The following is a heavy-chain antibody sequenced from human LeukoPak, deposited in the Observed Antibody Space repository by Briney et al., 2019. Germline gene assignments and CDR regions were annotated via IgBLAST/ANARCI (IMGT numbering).Heavy chain of an antibody. Sequence: SETLSLTCAVYGGSFSGYYWSWIRQPPGKGLEWIGEINHSGSTNYNPSLKSRVTISVDTSKNQFSLKLSSGTAADTAVYYCARGRAARFPRFDYWGQGTLVTVSS. J-gene: IGHJ4*02. CDR2: INHSGST. CDR3: ARGRAARFPRFDY. V-gene: IGHV4-34*01. D-gene: IGHD6-6*01. CDR1: GGSFSGYY.